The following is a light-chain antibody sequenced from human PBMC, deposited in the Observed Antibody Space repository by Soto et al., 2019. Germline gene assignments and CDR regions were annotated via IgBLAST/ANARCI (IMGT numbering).Light chain of an antibody. Sequence: DIQMTQSPSTLSASVGDRVTITCRASQSLSSWLAWYQQKPGKVPRLLIYDASSLEGGVPSRFSGSGSGTEFTLTIRSLQPDDFATYYCQHPATFGQGTRWIS. CDR3: QHPAT. CDR1: QSLSSW. CDR2: DAS. V-gene: IGKV1-5*01. J-gene: IGKJ1*01.